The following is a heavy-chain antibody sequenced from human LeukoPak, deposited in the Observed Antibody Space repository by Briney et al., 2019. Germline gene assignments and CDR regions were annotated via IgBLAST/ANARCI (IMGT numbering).Heavy chain of an antibody. Sequence: PGGSLRLSCVVSGFTYSNYDMHWVRQAPGKGLEWVAVMSYDGSKRQSADSVKGRFTISRDNSKSTLYLQMNSLRTEDTAIYYCAQETTVVRGVINYWGQGTLVTVSS. V-gene: IGHV3-30*18. CDR1: GFTYSNYD. CDR3: AQETTVVRGVINY. D-gene: IGHD3-10*01. J-gene: IGHJ4*02. CDR2: MSYDGSKR.